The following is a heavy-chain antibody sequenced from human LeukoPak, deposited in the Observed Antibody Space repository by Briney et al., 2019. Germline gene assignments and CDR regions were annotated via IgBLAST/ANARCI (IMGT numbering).Heavy chain of an antibody. CDR1: GFTFSGSA. CDR3: AKMALTMIVVPYYMDV. V-gene: IGHV3-23*01. CDR2: ISGSGGST. J-gene: IGHJ6*03. Sequence: GGPLRLSCAASGFTFSGSAMHWVRQASGKGLEWVSAISGSGGSTYYADSVKGRFTISRDNPNNILYLQMNSLRAEDTAVYYLAKMALTMIVVPYYMDVWGKGTTVTVSS. D-gene: IGHD3-22*01.